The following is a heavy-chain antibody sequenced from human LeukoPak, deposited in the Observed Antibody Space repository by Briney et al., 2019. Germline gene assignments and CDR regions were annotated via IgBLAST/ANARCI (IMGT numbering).Heavy chain of an antibody. Sequence: PGGSLRFSCAASGFAFSSYAMSWVRQAPGRGLEWVSAISGSGGSTYYADSMKGRFTISRDNSKNTLYLQMNSLRAEDTAVYYCAEDPGGDCSSTSCYEWGQGTLVTVSS. D-gene: IGHD2-2*01. J-gene: IGHJ4*02. CDR1: GFAFSSYA. CDR2: ISGSGGST. CDR3: AEDPGGDCSSTSCYE. V-gene: IGHV3-23*01.